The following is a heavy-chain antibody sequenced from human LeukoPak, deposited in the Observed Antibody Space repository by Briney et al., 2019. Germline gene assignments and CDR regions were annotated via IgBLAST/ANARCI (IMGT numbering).Heavy chain of an antibody. J-gene: IGHJ5*02. Sequence: PSQTLSLTCTVSGGSLSSGSYYWSWIRQPAGKGLEWIGRIYTSGSTNYNPSLKSRVTISVDTSKNRFSLKLSSVTAADTAVYYCARVERWFGFQNWFDPWGQGTLVTVSS. V-gene: IGHV4-61*02. D-gene: IGHD3-10*01. CDR3: ARVERWFGFQNWFDP. CDR1: GGSLSSGSYY. CDR2: IYTSGST.